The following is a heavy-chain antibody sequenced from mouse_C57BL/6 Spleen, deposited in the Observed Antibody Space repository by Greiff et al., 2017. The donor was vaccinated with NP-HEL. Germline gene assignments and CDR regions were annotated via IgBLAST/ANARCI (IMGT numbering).Heavy chain of an antibody. CDR2: INPNNGGT. D-gene: IGHD4-1*01. CDR1: GYTFTDYY. CDR3: ARFLANWNYFDY. Sequence: EVQLQQSGPELVKPGASVKISCKASGYTFTDYYMNWVKQSHGKSFEWIGDINPNNGGTSYNQKFKGKATLTVDKSSSTAYMELRSLTSEDSAVYYCARFLANWNYFDYWGQGTTLTVSS. V-gene: IGHV1-26*01. J-gene: IGHJ2*01.